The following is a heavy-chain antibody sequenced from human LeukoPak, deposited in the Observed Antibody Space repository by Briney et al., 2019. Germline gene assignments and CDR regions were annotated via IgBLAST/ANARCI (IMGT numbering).Heavy chain of an antibody. CDR1: GFNFNSY. CDR2: INRDETDI. CDR3: ARGDGRGRSDGAT. D-gene: IGHD6-19*01. Sequence: PGGSLRLSCAASGFNFNSYMGWVRQAPEDGLEWVAIINRDETDIYYVDSVKGRFTISRDKAKSSMFLEMNSLRVEDTGVYYCARGDGRGRSDGATWGPGTLVTVSS. V-gene: IGHV3-7*01. J-gene: IGHJ1*01.